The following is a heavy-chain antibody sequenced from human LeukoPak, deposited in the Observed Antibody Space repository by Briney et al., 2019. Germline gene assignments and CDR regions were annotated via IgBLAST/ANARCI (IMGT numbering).Heavy chain of an antibody. CDR2: ISWNSGSL. D-gene: IGHD1-26*01. J-gene: IGHJ4*02. CDR3: AKGTGRYWTFLDY. V-gene: IGHV3-9*01. CDR1: GVPFDDYA. Sequence: GGSLRLSCAASGVPFDDYAMHWVRQAPGKGLEWVSGISWNSGSLDYVDSVKGRFTISRDNAKNSLYLEMNSLRPEDTALYYCAKGTGRYWTFLDYWGQGAPVTVSS.